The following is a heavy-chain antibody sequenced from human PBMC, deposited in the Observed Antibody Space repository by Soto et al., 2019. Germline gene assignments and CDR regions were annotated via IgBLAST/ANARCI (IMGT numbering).Heavy chain of an antibody. CDR3: ARSGYCTGGSCSQGWFDP. D-gene: IGHD2-8*02. J-gene: IGHJ5*02. Sequence: SVKVSCKASGAIFSSDAISWVRQAPGRGLEWMGGIIPIFRTTNYAQKFQGRVTITADESTSTAYMELGSLRSEDTAVYYCARSGYCTGGSCSQGWFDPWGQGTLVTVSS. CDR2: IIPIFRTT. CDR1: GAIFSSDA. V-gene: IGHV1-69*13.